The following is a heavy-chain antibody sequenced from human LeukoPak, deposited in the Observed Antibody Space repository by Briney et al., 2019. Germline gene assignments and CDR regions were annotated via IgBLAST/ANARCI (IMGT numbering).Heavy chain of an antibody. CDR1: GGTFSSYA. CDR2: IIPIFGTA. D-gene: IGHD6-19*01. J-gene: IGHJ4*02. CDR3: VFGYSSGWYQDYFDY. V-gene: IGHV1-69*05. Sequence: ASVKVSCKASGGTFSSYAISWVRQAPGQGLEWMGRIIPIFGTANYAQKFQGRVTITTDESTSTAYMELSSLRSEDMAVYYCVFGYSSGWYQDYFDYWGQGTLVTVSS.